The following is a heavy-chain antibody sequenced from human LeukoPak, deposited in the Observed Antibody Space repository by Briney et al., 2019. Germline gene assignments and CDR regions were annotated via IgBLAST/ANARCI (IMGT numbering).Heavy chain of an antibody. CDR3: AGAIFGDSYHGIDV. V-gene: IGHV4-4*07. CDR1: GGSIGNYY. Sequence: MASETLSLTCTVSGGSIGNYYWTWIRQPAGKGLEWIGRIFVSGSTNYNPSLKGRVTMSVDTSKKQFSLRLTSMSAADTAVYFCAGAIFGDSYHGIDVWGQGTTVTVSS. D-gene: IGHD3-10*01. CDR2: IFVSGST. J-gene: IGHJ6*02.